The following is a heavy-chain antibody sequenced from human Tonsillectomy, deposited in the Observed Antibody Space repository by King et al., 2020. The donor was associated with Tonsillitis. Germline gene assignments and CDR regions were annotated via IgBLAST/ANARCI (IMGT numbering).Heavy chain of an antibody. D-gene: IGHD4-23*01. Sequence: VQLVESGGGLVKPGGSLRLSCAASGFTFSNAWMNWVRQAPGKGLEWVGRIKSKTDGGTTDCAAPGKGRFTISRDDSKNKLYLQMNSLKTEDTAVYYCTTDGSNTLSSFDYWGQGTLVTVSS. V-gene: IGHV3-15*07. CDR1: GFTFSNAW. CDR3: TTDGSNTLSSFDY. CDR2: IKSKTDGGTT. J-gene: IGHJ4*02.